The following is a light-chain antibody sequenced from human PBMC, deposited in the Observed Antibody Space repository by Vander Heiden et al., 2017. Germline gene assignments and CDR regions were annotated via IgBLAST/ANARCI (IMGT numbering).Light chain of an antibody. CDR3: QSYDSSLSGSVV. J-gene: IGLJ2*01. CDR2: GNS. V-gene: IGLV1-40*01. Sequence: QSVLTQPPSVSGAPGQRVTISCTGRSSNIGAGYDVHWYQQLPGTAPKRLIYGNSNRPSGVPDRFSGSKSGTSASMAITGLQAEDEADYYCQSYDSSLSGSVVFGGGTKLTVL. CDR1: SSNIGAGYD.